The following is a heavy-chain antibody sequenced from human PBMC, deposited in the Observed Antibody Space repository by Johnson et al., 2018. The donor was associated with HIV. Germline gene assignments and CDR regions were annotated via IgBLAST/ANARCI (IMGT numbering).Heavy chain of an antibody. CDR1: GFTFSSYG. V-gene: IGHV3-30*03. CDR3: ARVPWSLDAFDI. J-gene: IGHJ3*02. CDR2: ISYDGSNK. Sequence: QVQLVESGGGVVQPGRSLRLSCAASGFTFSSYGMHWVRQAPGKGLEWVAVISYDGSNKYYADSVKGRFTISRDNSKNTLYLQMNSLRAEDTAVYYCARVPWSLDAFDIWGQGTM. D-gene: IGHD2-15*01.